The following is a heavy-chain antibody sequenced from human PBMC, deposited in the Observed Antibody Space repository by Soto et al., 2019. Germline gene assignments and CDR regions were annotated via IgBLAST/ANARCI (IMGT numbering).Heavy chain of an antibody. CDR1: GFTFSSYA. CDR3: GKEDQRLGELSLYSFGGGEYYFDY. Sequence: GGSLRLSCAASGFTFSSYAMSWVRQAPGKGLEWVSAISGSGGSTYYADSVKGRFTISRDNSKNTLYLQMNSLRAEDTAVYYCGKEDQRLGELSLYSFGGGEYYFDYWGQGTLVTVSS. J-gene: IGHJ4*02. CDR2: ISGSGGST. V-gene: IGHV3-23*01. D-gene: IGHD3-16*02.